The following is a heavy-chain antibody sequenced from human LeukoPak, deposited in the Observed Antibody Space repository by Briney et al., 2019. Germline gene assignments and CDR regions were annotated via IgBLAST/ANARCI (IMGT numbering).Heavy chain of an antibody. J-gene: IGHJ4*02. D-gene: IGHD6-19*01. V-gene: IGHV4-59*01. CDR2: IYYSGST. CDR1: GGSISSYY. Sequence: SETLSLTCTVSGGSISSYYWSCIRQPPGKGLEWIGYIYYSGSTNYNPSLKSRVTISVDTSKNQFSLKLSSVTAADTAVYYCARGLVSSGWLDYWGQGTLVTVSS. CDR3: ARGLVSSGWLDY.